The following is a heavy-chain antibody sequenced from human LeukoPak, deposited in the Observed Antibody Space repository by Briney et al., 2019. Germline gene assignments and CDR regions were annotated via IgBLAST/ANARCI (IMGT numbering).Heavy chain of an antibody. Sequence: GGSLRLSCAASGFTFSNYAMTWVRQAPGKGLEWVSILSDSGVYTYYADSVKGRFTISRDNSKNTLYLQMNSLRAEDTAVYYCAKGERTFDPWGQGTLVTVSS. V-gene: IGHV3-23*01. CDR3: AKGERTFDP. D-gene: IGHD1-1*01. CDR1: GFTFSNYA. J-gene: IGHJ5*02. CDR2: LSDSGVYT.